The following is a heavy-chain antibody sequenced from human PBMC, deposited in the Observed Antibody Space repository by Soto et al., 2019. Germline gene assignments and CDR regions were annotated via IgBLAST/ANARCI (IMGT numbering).Heavy chain of an antibody. CDR2: SSSSSISI. D-gene: IGHD2-15*01. CDR1: GFTFSSYS. V-gene: IGHV3-21*01. CDR3: AGYCSGGSCYSEADY. J-gene: IGHJ4*02. Sequence: EVQLVESGGGLVKPGGSLRLSCAASGFTFSSYSMNWVRQAPGKGLEWVSSSSSSSISIYYADSVTGRFTISRDNATHALYLQMHSLRAEDTAVYYCAGYCSGGSCYSEADYWGQGTLVTVSS.